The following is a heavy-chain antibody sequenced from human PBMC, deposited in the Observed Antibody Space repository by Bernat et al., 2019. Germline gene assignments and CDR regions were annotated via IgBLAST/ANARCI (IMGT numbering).Heavy chain of an antibody. D-gene: IGHD2-2*01. CDR3: AKDVPVYCSSTSCYPNAFDI. CDR1: GFTFSSYA. Sequence: EVQLLESGGGLVQPGGSLRLSCAASGFTFSSYAMSWVRQAPGKGLEWVSAISGSGGSTYYADSVKGRFTISRDNSKNTLYLQMNSLRAEETAVYYCAKDVPVYCSSTSCYPNAFDIWGQGTMVTVSS. V-gene: IGHV3-23*01. J-gene: IGHJ3*02. CDR2: ISGSGGST.